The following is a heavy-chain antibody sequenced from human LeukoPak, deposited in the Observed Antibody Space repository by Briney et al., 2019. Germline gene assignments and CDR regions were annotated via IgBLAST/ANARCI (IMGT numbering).Heavy chain of an antibody. CDR3: AKLGTTVTTPIDY. J-gene: IGHJ4*02. Sequence: GSLILSCAASGFTFSSYGMHWVRQAPGKGLEWVAVISYDGSNKYYADSVKGRFTISRDNSKNTLYLQMNSLRAEDTAVYYCAKLGTTVTTPIDYWGQGTLVTVSS. V-gene: IGHV3-30*18. D-gene: IGHD4-17*01. CDR1: GFTFSSYG. CDR2: ISYDGSNK.